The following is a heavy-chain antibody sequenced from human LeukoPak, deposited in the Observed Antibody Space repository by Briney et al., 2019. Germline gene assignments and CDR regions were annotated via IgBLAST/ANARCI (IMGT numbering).Heavy chain of an antibody. V-gene: IGHV1-2*02. CDR1: GYTFTGYY. CDR3: ARVGWDSSSPYRDY. CDR2: INPNSGGT. Sequence: ASVKVSCKASGYTFTGYYMHWVRQAPGQGLEWMGWINPNSGGTNYAQKFQGRVTMTRDTSISTAYMELSRLRSDDTAVYYCARVGWDSSSPYRDYWGQGTLVTVSS. D-gene: IGHD6-6*01. J-gene: IGHJ4*02.